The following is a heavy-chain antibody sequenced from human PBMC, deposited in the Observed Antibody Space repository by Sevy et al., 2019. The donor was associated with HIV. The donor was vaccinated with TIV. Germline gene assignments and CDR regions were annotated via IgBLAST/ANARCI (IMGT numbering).Heavy chain of an antibody. V-gene: IGHV5-51*01. J-gene: IGHJ4*02. CDR1: GYSFSSHW. CDR3: ATSRSGYFDSSGYYIY. D-gene: IGHD3-22*01. CDR2: VLPEDSIT. Sequence: GESLKISCKGSGYSFSSHWIGWVRHMPGKGLEWMGIVLPEDSITRYSRSFEGQVTFSADKSTSTAYLQWSSLKASDTAIYYCATSRSGYFDSSGYYIYWGQGTLVTVSS.